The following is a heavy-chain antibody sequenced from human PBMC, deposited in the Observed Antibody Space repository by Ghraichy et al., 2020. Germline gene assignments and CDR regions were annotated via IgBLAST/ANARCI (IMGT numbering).Heavy chain of an antibody. CDR1: GGSFSGYY. D-gene: IGHD2-15*01. V-gene: IGHV4-34*01. Sequence: SETLSLTCAVYGGSFSGYYWSWIRQPPGKGLEWIGEINHSGSTNYNPSLKSRVTISVDTSKNQFSLKLSSVTAADTAVYYCARGHPYCSGGSCYSLGRRYFDYWGQGTLVTVSS. CDR3: ARGHPYCSGGSCYSLGRRYFDY. CDR2: INHSGST. J-gene: IGHJ4*02.